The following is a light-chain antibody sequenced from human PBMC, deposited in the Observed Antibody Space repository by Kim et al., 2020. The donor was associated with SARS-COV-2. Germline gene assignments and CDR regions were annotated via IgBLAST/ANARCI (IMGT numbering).Light chain of an antibody. CDR2: GAS. V-gene: IGKV3-15*01. CDR3: QQYYHWPPWT. CDR1: QSVRDY. J-gene: IGKJ1*01. Sequence: EMIQSPATLSVPPGETATLSCRASQSVRDYLAWYQQRPGQAPRLLIYGASTRATDIPARFTGSGSGTDFTLTITSLQSEDSAIYYYQQYYHWPPWTFGQGTKVEIK.